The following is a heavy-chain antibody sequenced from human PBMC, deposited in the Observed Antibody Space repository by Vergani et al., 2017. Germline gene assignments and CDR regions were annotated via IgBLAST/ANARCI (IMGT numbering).Heavy chain of an antibody. Sequence: QVQLQESGPGLVKPSETLSLTCSVSGYSISRGYYWGWIRQPPGKGLEWIATVFHSGSAYYNPSLRRRVTISVETSKNQFSLSLTTLTAADTAVYYCARQFWVSQGVGAFETWGRGTEVSVSS. CDR2: VFHSGSA. D-gene: IGHD3-16*01. CDR3: ARQFWVSQGVGAFET. J-gene: IGHJ3*02. CDR1: GYSISRGYY. V-gene: IGHV4-38-2*02.